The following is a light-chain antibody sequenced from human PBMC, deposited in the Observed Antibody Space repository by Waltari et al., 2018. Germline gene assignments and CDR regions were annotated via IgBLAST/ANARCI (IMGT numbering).Light chain of an antibody. CDR2: AAS. CDR1: QAITND. J-gene: IGKJ1*01. CDR3: QKYNSAPRT. V-gene: IGKV1-27*01. Sequence: DIQMTQSPSSLSASVGDRITITCRASQAITNDLAWYQQKPGKVPNRLIYAASTLQSGVPSRFSGSRSGTDFTLTISSLQPEDVATYYCQKYNSAPRTFGQGTKVEIK.